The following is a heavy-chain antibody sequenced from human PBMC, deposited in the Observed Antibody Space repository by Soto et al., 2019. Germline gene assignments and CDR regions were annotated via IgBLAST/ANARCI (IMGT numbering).Heavy chain of an antibody. CDR3: ARGSAFIGLDY. D-gene: IGHD1-26*01. Sequence: GGSLRLSCAVSGVIFSGYSRSWVRQAPGKGLEWVSSIGTSGSYIYDTDSVKGRFTISRDNTKDSLYLQMNSLRAEDTAIYYCARGSAFIGLDYWGQGTPVTVSS. V-gene: IGHV3-21*01. CDR1: GVIFSGYS. J-gene: IGHJ4*02. CDR2: IGTSGSYI.